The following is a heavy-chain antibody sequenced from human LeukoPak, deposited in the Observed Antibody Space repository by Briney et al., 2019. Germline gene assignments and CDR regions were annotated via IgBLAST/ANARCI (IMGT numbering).Heavy chain of an antibody. V-gene: IGHV3-21*01. CDR3: STSRFCSSTSCLFPFDN. CDR1: GFKFTYYA. J-gene: IGHJ4*02. D-gene: IGHD2-2*01. CDR2: ISSSSSYI. Sequence: GGSLRLSCTASGFKFTYYAMSWVRPAPGKGLEWVSSISSSSSYIYYADSLKGRFTISRDNAKNSLYLQINSLRAEDTSVYYCSTSRFCSSTSCLFPFDNWGQGTLVTVSS.